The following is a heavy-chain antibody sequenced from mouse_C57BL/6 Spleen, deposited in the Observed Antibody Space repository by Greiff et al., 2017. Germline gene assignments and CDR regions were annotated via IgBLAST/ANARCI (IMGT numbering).Heavy chain of an antibody. CDR3: VRGWLLPYDYAMDY. V-gene: IGHV10-3*01. Sequence: EVMLVESGGGLVQPKGSLKLSCAASGFTFNTYAMHWVRQAPGKGLEWVARIRSKSSNYATYYADSVKDRFTISRDDSQSMLYLQMNNLKTEDTAMYYCVRGWLLPYDYAMDYWGQGTSVTVSS. CDR2: IRSKSSNYAT. CDR1: GFTFNTYA. D-gene: IGHD2-3*01. J-gene: IGHJ4*01.